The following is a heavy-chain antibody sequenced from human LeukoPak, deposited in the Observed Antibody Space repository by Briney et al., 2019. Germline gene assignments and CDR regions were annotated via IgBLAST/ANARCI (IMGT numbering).Heavy chain of an antibody. CDR1: GGSISSYY. CDR2: IYTSGST. V-gene: IGHV4-4*07. CDR3: ARHIHISTYPYYYDSSGYYFDY. Sequence: SETLSLTCTVSGGSISSYYWSWIRQPAGKGLEWIGRIYTSGSTNYTPSLKSRVTISVDTSKNQFSLKLSSVTAADTAVYYCARHIHISTYPYYYDSSGYYFDYWGQGTLVTVSS. D-gene: IGHD3-22*01. J-gene: IGHJ4*02.